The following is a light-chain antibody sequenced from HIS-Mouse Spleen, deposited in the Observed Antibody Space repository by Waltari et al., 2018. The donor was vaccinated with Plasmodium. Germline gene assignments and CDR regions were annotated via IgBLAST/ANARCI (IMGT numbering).Light chain of an antibody. J-gene: IGLJ1*01. V-gene: IGLV2-23*01. CDR2: EGM. Sequence: QSALTQPASVSGSPGQSITISCTGTSRDVGSYNLVSWYQQHPGKAPKLMIYEGMKRPSGVSKRVSGSKAGNTAFLTISGLQAEDEADYYCCSYAGSSTYVFGTGTKVTVL. CDR1: SRDVGSYNL. CDR3: CSYAGSSTYV.